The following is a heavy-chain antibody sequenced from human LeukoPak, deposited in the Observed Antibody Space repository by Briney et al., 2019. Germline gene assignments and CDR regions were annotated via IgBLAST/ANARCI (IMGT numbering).Heavy chain of an antibody. Sequence: GGSLRLSCAASGFTFDDYAMHWVRQAPGKGLEWVSGISWNSGSIGYADSVKGRFTISRDNAKNSLYLQMNSLRAEDTALYYCAKSGMATIYFDYWGQGTLVTVSP. CDR2: ISWNSGSI. CDR1: GFTFDDYA. D-gene: IGHD5-24*01. V-gene: IGHV3-9*01. J-gene: IGHJ4*02. CDR3: AKSGMATIYFDY.